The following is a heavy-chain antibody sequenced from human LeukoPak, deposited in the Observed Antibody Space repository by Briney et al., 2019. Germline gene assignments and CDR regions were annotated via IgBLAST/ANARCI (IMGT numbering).Heavy chain of an antibody. J-gene: IGHJ4*02. Sequence: ASVKVSCKASGYTFTGYYMHWMRQAPGQGLEWMGWINPNSGGTNYAQKFQGRVTMTRDTSISTAYMELSRLRSDDTAVYYCAREMATIEGFDYWGQGTLVTVSS. CDR2: INPNSGGT. CDR1: GYTFTGYY. V-gene: IGHV1-2*02. CDR3: AREMATIEGFDY. D-gene: IGHD5-24*01.